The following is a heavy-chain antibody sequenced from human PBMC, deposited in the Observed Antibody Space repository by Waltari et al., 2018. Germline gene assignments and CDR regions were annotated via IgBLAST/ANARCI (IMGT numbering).Heavy chain of an antibody. CDR2: CIPIFGTA. J-gene: IGHJ4*02. CDR3: ASRSPTIFGVAASGSFDY. D-gene: IGHD3-3*01. V-gene: IGHV1-69*12. Sequence: QVQLVQSGAEVKKPGSSVKVSCKASGGTFSSYAISWVRQAPGQGLEWMGGCIPIFGTANYAQKFQGRVTITADESTSTAYMELSSLRSEDTAVYYCASRSPTIFGVAASGSFDYWGQGTLVTVSS. CDR1: GGTFSSYA.